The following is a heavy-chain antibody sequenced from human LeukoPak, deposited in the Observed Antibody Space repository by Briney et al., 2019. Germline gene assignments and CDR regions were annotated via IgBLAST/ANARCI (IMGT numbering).Heavy chain of an antibody. CDR2: INHSGST. CDR1: GGSFSGYY. V-gene: IGHV4-34*01. CDR3: ASPTE. J-gene: IGHJ4*02. Sequence: PSETLSLTCAVYGGSFSGYYWSWIRQPPGKGLEWIGEINHSGSTEFNPSLKSRVSISLDRSKNQFSLKVTAVTAADTAIYYCASPTEWGQGTLVTVSS.